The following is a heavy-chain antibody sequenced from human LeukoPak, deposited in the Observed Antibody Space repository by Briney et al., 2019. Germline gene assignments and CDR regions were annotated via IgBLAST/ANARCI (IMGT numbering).Heavy chain of an antibody. CDR1: GFTFRTYA. J-gene: IGHJ4*02. CDR2: ISDSGDGT. D-gene: IGHD6-13*01. CDR3: AKDKAPGSWHAPSDF. V-gene: IGHV3-23*01. Sequence: GGSLRLSCAASGFTFRTYAMSWLRQAPGKGLEWVSGISDSGDGTYYAESVKGRFTISRDNSKSTVFLQMNSLRADDTAKYYCAKDKAPGSWHAPSDFWGQGTLVTVSS.